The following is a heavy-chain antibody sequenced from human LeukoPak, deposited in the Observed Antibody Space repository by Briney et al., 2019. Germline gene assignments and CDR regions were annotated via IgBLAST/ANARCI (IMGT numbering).Heavy chain of an antibody. Sequence: GGSLRLSCAASGFTFSSYAMHWVRQAPGKGLEWVAVISFDGSNKYYADSVKGRFTISRDNSKNTLYLQMNSLRAEDTDVYFCTQESDSWGQGTLVTVSS. CDR2: ISFDGSNK. V-gene: IGHV3-30-3*01. CDR3: TQESDS. CDR1: GFTFSSYA. J-gene: IGHJ4*02.